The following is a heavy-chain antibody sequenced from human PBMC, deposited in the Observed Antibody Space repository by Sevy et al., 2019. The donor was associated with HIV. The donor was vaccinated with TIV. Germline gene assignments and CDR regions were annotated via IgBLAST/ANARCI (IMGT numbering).Heavy chain of an antibody. CDR2: FDPEDGET. CDR1: GYTLNELS. Sequence: ASVKVSCKVSGYTLNELSMHWVRQAPGKGLEWMGRFDPEDGETIYAQKFQGRVTMTEDTSTDTAYMELNSLRSEDTAGYYCATAREYYYESSGYFDYWGQGTLVTVSS. D-gene: IGHD3-22*01. CDR3: ATAREYYYESSGYFDY. V-gene: IGHV1-24*01. J-gene: IGHJ4*02.